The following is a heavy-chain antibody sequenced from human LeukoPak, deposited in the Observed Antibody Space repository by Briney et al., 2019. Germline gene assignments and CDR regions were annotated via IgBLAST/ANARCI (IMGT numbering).Heavy chain of an antibody. CDR3: GRIAINANNGMDV. D-gene: IGHD1/OR15-1a*01. V-gene: IGHV3-48*01. J-gene: IGHJ6*02. Sequence: GGSLRLSCAASGFTFSSHNMNWVRQAPGKGLEWVSFITSSSSTIYYADSVKGRFTISRDNAKNSLFLQMNSLRTEDTAVYYCGRIAINANNGMDVWGQGTTVTVSS. CDR1: GFTFSSHN. CDR2: ITSSSSTI.